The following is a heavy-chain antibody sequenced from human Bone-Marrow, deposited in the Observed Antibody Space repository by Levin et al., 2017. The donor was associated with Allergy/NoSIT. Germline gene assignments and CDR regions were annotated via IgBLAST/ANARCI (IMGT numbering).Heavy chain of an antibody. Sequence: SETLSLTCTVSGGSIRNYYWSWVRKLPGRGLEWLGYIFNSGTTNYNPSLQSRVTISADTSENQFSLKVTSVTAADTAVYFCARVLPASGSAAMDVWSQGTSVTVSS. CDR1: GGSIRNYY. D-gene: IGHD6-13*01. CDR2: IFNSGTT. V-gene: IGHV4-59*08. J-gene: IGHJ6*02. CDR3: ARVLPASGSAAMDV.